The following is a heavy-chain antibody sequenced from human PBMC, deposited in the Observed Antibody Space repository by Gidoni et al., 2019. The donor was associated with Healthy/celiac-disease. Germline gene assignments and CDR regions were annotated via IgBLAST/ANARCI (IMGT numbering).Heavy chain of an antibody. CDR3: AREGGLWFGELLSYFDY. D-gene: IGHD3-10*01. CDR2: IYYSGST. J-gene: IGHJ4*02. V-gene: IGHV4-31*03. CDR1: DGSISSGGYY. Sequence: QVQLQESGPGLVKPSQTLSLTCTVSDGSISSGGYYWRWIRQHPGKGLEWIGYIYYSGSTYYNPSLKSRVTISVDTSKNQFSLKLSAVTAADTAVYYGAREGGLWFGELLSYFDYWGQGTLVTVSS.